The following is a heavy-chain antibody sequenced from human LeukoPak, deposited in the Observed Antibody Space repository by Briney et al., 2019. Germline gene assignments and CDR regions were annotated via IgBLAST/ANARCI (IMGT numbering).Heavy chain of an antibody. CDR3: ARPYTTGWYGAFNI. Sequence: PSETLSLTSTVSGDSISNYYWSWIRQPPGKGLEWIGYVYASGTTSYNPSLKSRVSISVDTSKKQFSLNLRFVTAADTAAYYCARPYTTGWYGAFNIWGQGAMVTVSS. CDR2: VYASGTT. D-gene: IGHD6-19*01. J-gene: IGHJ3*02. V-gene: IGHV4-4*09. CDR1: GDSISNYY.